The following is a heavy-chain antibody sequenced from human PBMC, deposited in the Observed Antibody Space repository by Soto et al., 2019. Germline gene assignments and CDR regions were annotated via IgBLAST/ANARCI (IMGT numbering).Heavy chain of an antibody. CDR2: IYHSGST. CDR3: AXERPESGSYYYYYGMDV. V-gene: IGHV4-38-2*02. J-gene: IGHJ6*02. CDR1: GYSISGGYY. D-gene: IGHD1-26*01. Sequence: SETLSLTCTVSGYSISGGYYWGWIRQPPGKGLEWIGSIYHSGSTYYNPSLKSRVTISVDTSKNQFSLKLSSVTAADTAVYYCAXERPESGSYYYYYGMDVWGQGTTVTVSS.